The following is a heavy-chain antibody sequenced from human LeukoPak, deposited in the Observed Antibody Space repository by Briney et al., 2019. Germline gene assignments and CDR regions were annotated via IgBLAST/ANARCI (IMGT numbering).Heavy chain of an antibody. CDR3: ARDPVEWEQLLDY. D-gene: IGHD1-26*01. Sequence: GGSLRLSWAASGFIFSNYWMGWVRQAPGKRPEWVANMNKDGSEKYYADSVKGRFTISRDNARNSVYLQMNSLRVEDTAVYYCARDPVEWEQLLDYWGQGTLVTVSS. J-gene: IGHJ4*02. CDR1: GFIFSNYW. CDR2: MNKDGSEK. V-gene: IGHV3-7*01.